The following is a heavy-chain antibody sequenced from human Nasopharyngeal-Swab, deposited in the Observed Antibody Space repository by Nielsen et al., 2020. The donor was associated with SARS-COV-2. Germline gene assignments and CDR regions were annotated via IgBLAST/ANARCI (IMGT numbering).Heavy chain of an antibody. CDR2: IRSNIHGGTT. Sequence: GESLKISCTASGFSFVDYAMSWFRQAPGKGLEWIAFIRSNIHGGTTEYAASVRGRFVMSRDDSKLIAYLLLNSLKTEDTGVYYCPRVLVAAGPMLDYWGQGTLVTVSS. CDR1: GFSFVDYA. D-gene: IGHD6-13*01. V-gene: IGHV3-49*03. CDR3: PRVLVAAGPMLDY. J-gene: IGHJ4*02.